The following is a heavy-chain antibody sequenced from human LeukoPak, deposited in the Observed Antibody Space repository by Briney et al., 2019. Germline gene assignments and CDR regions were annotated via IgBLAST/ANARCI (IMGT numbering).Heavy chain of an antibody. CDR3: ARRPDGFDI. V-gene: IGHV4-34*01. Sequence: SETLSLTCGVYSGSLRGYHWSWLRQPPGKGLEWIGDINNSGGTNYNPSLKSRVTISVDTSKNQFSLNLNFVTAADTAMYYCARRPDGFDIWGQGTMVTVSS. CDR1: SGSLRGYH. J-gene: IGHJ3*02. CDR2: INNSGGT.